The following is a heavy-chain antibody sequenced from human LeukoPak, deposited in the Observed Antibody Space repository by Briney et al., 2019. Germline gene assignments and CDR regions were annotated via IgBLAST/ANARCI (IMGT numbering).Heavy chain of an antibody. J-gene: IGHJ4*02. Sequence: GGSLRLSCAASGFTFSSHWMHWVRQAPGKGLVWVSRINNDGSSTSYADFVKGRFTISRDNAKNTLYLQMNSLRAEHTAVYYCARLLGSTTSVDYWGQGTPVTVSS. CDR1: GFTFSSHW. CDR3: ARLLGSTTSVDY. CDR2: INNDGSST. V-gene: IGHV3-74*01. D-gene: IGHD2/OR15-2a*01.